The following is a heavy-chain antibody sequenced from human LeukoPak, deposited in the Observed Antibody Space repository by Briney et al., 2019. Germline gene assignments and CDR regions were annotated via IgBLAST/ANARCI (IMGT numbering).Heavy chain of an antibody. CDR3: ARSYYDSSGYYSGFDP. D-gene: IGHD3-22*01. CDR2: IYTSGST. V-gene: IGHV4-4*07. CDR1: GGSISSYY. Sequence: SETLSLTCTVSGGSISSYYWSWIRQPAGKGLEWIGRIYTSGSTNYNPSLKSRVTISVDTSKNQFSLKLSSVTAADTAVYYCARSYYDSSGYYSGFDPWGQGTLVTVSS. J-gene: IGHJ5*02.